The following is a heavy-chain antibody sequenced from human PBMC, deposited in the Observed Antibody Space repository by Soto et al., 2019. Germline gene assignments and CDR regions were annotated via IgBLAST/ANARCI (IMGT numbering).Heavy chain of an antibody. CDR3: AGWGGHDSNY. V-gene: IGHV3-7*03. CDR2: IDPDGRVG. D-gene: IGHD3-16*01. J-gene: IGHJ4*02. CDR1: GFRFSSYW. Sequence: EVQLLGSGGGLVQPGGSLRLSCVASGFRFSSYWMNWVRQTPGMGLEWVANIDPDGRVGSYVDSVKGRFTTSRDNAKNSLYLKMKSLRAEDTAVYFCAGWGGHDSNYRGQGILVTVSS.